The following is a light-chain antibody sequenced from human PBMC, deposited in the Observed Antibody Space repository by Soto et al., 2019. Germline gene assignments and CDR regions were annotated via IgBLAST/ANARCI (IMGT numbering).Light chain of an antibody. CDR1: SSDVGGYNY. V-gene: IGLV2-14*01. CDR2: EVS. CDR3: SSYSSTSTLYV. Sequence: QSALTQPASVSGSPGQSITISCTGTSSDVGGYNYVSWYQHHPGKAPKLMIYEVSNRPSGVSNRFSGSKSGNTDSLTISGLQAEDEADYHCSSYSSTSTLYVFGTGTKVTVL. J-gene: IGLJ1*01.